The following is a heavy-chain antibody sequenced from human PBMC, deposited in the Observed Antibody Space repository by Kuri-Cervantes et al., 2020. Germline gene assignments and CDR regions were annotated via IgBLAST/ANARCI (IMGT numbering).Heavy chain of an antibody. J-gene: IGHJ4*02. Sequence: GGSLRLSCAASGFTFSSYGMHWVRQAPGKGLEWVAFIRYDGSNKYYADSVTGRFTISRDNANSEVQLQMHSLRAEDTAVYYCAKDGRNYSPSYFDSWGQGTLVTVSS. CDR2: IRYDGSNK. D-gene: IGHD4-11*01. CDR3: AKDGRNYSPSYFDS. V-gene: IGHV3-30*02. CDR1: GFTFSSYG.